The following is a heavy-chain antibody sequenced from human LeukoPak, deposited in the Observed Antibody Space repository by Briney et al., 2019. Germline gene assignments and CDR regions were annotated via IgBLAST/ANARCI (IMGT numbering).Heavy chain of an antibody. CDR1: GFTFSSYA. V-gene: IGHV3-23*01. Sequence: PGGSLRLSCAASGFTFSSYAMSWVRQAPGKGLEWVSAISGSGGSTYYADSVKGRFTISRDNAKNSLYLQMNSLRAEDTAVYYCARDPVGAGTDYWGQGTLVTVSS. CDR3: ARDPVGAGTDY. D-gene: IGHD1-26*01. CDR2: ISGSGGST. J-gene: IGHJ4*02.